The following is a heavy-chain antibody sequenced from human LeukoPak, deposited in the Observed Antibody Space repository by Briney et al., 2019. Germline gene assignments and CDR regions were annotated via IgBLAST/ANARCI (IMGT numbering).Heavy chain of an antibody. CDR1: GFTFSSYG. CDR3: ARQYSSSSDY. Sequence: GGSLRLSCAASGFTFSSYGMHWVRQAPGKGLEWVAFIRYDGSNKYYADSVKGRFTNSRDNSKNTLYLQMNSLRAEDTAVYYCARQYSSSSDYWGQGTLVTVSS. J-gene: IGHJ4*02. V-gene: IGHV3-30*02. CDR2: IRYDGSNK. D-gene: IGHD6-6*01.